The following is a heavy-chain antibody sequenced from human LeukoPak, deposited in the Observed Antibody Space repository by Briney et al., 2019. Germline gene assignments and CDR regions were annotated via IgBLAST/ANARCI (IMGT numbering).Heavy chain of an antibody. CDR2: IWYDGSNK. J-gene: IGHJ4*02. V-gene: IGHV3-33*01. CDR1: GFTFSSYG. CDR3: ARVWGSGYCSSTSCYRGPGDY. Sequence: PGGSLRLSCAASGFTFSSYGMHWVRQAPGKGLEWVAVIWYDGSNKYYADSVKGRFTISRDNSKNTLYLQMNSLRAEDTAVYYCARVWGSGYCSSTSCYRGPGDYWGQGTLVTVSS. D-gene: IGHD2-2*02.